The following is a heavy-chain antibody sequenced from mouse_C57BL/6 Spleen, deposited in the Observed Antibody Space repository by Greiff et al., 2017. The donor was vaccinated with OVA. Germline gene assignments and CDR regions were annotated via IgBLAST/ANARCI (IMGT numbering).Heavy chain of an antibody. V-gene: IGHV2-2*01. Sequence: VQLQQSGPGLVQPSQSLSITCTVSGFSLTSYGVHWVRQSPGKGLEWLGVIWSGGSTDYNAAFISRLSISKDNSKSQVFFKMNSLQADDTAIYYCARYDPWFAYWGQGTLVTVSA. D-gene: IGHD2-12*01. CDR1: GFSLTSYG. J-gene: IGHJ3*01. CDR3: ARYDPWFAY. CDR2: IWSGGST.